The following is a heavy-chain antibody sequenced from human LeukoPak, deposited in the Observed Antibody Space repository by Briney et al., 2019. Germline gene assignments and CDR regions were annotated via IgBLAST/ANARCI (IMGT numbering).Heavy chain of an antibody. Sequence: GGSLRLSCAASGFTFSYAMSWVRQAPGKGLEWVTTISNTGDRTSYADSVKGRFTISRDDSKNTMYLQMNSLRAEDTAVYYCAKTLVTLSEDYFDYWGQGTLVTVSS. CDR1: GFTFSYA. CDR2: ISNTGDRT. D-gene: IGHD3-3*01. V-gene: IGHV3-23*01. CDR3: AKTLVTLSEDYFDY. J-gene: IGHJ4*02.